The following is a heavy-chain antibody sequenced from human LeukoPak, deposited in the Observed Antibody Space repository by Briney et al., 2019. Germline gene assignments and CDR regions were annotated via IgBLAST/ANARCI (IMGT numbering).Heavy chain of an antibody. Sequence: SGGSPRLSCAASGITFSDYWMSWVRQAPGKGLEWVSGINWNGGSTGYADSVKGRFTISRDNAKNSLYLQMNSLRAEDTALYYCARDRGYGDLNWFDPWGQGTLVTVSS. CDR2: INWNGGST. CDR1: GITFSDYW. CDR3: ARDRGYGDLNWFDP. J-gene: IGHJ5*02. D-gene: IGHD4-17*01. V-gene: IGHV3-20*04.